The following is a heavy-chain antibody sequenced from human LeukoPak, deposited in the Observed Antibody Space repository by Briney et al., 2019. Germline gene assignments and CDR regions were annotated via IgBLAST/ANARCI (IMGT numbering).Heavy chain of an antibody. CDR2: IYYSGST. CDR1: GGSISSSSYS. Sequence: SETLSLTCTVSGGSISSSSYSWGWIRQPPGKGLEWIGSIYYSGSTYYNPSLKSRVTISVDTSKNQFSLKLSSVTAADTAVYYCASQAGLSSSGFDYWGQGTLVTVSS. D-gene: IGHD6-6*01. V-gene: IGHV4-39*01. J-gene: IGHJ4*02. CDR3: ASQAGLSSSGFDY.